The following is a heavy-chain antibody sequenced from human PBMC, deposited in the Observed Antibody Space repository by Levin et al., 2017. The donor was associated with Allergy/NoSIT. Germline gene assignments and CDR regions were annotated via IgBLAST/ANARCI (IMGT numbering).Heavy chain of an antibody. D-gene: IGHD1-1*01. CDR2: IYWDDDK. CDR1: GFSLTTSGVG. CDR3: AHRRPTGSPWDFGYFDY. Sequence: ESGPTLVKPTQTLTLTCAFSGFSLTTSGVGVGWIRQPPGKALEWVALIYWDDDKRYSPSLRSRLTITKDTSRNQVVLTMTNVDPLDTATYYCAHRRPTGSPWDFGYFDYWGQGNLVTVSS. J-gene: IGHJ4*02. V-gene: IGHV2-5*02.